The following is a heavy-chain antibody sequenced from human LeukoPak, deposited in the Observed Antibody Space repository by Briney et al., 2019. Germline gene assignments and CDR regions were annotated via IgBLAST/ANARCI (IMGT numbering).Heavy chain of an antibody. CDR2: ISGSGGST. D-gene: IGHD2-8*01. V-gene: IGHV3-23*01. CDR1: GFTFNNFA. CDR3: AKDPDCTSGVCYTFFDY. Sequence: GGSLRLSCAASGFTFNNFAMSWVRQAPGKGLEWVSAISGSGGSTYYADSVKGRFTISRDNFKNTLCLQMNSLRAEDTAVYYCAKDPDCTSGVCYTFFDYWGQGTLVTVSS. J-gene: IGHJ4*02.